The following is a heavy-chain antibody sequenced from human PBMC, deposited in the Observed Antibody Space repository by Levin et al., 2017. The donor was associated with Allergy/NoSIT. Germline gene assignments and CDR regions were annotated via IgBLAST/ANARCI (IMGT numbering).Heavy chain of an antibody. D-gene: IGHD3/OR15-3a*01. J-gene: IGHJ6*02. V-gene: IGHV3-30-3*01. CDR2: ISYDGSNK. Sequence: SCAASGFTFSSYAMHWVRQAPGKGLEWVAVISYDGSNKYYADSVKGRFTISRDNSKNTLYLQMNSLRAEDTAVYYCASNFRTRILNYGMDVWGQGTTVTVSS. CDR1: GFTFSSYA. CDR3: ASNFRTRILNYGMDV.